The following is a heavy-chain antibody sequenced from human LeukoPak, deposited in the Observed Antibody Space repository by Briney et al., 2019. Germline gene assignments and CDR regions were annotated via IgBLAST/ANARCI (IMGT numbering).Heavy chain of an antibody. J-gene: IGHJ4*02. V-gene: IGHV3-23*01. CDR3: AKDRDYFDY. Sequence: GGSLRLSCAASGFTFSSYAMSWVRQAPGKGLEWVSVIGGSDGTTYYADSVRGRFTISRDNSKNTLYLQMNSLRAEDTAIYYCAKDRDYFDYWGQGTLVTVSA. CDR1: GFTFSSYA. CDR2: IGGSDGTT.